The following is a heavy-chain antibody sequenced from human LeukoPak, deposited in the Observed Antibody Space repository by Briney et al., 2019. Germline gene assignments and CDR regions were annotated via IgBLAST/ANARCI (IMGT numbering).Heavy chain of an antibody. Sequence: PGGSPRLSCAASGFTFSSYAMSWVRQAPGKGLEWVPAISGSGGSTYYADSVKGRFTISRDNSKNTLYLQMNSLRAEDTAVYYCAKFYGSGTSYYYYYMDVWGKGTTVTISS. V-gene: IGHV3-23*01. J-gene: IGHJ6*03. CDR1: GFTFSSYA. CDR3: AKFYGSGTSYYYYYMDV. CDR2: ISGSGGST. D-gene: IGHD3-10*01.